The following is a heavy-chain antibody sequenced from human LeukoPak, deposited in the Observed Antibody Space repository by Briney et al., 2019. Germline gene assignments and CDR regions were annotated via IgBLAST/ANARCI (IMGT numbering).Heavy chain of an antibody. CDR3: ARLLRPDYYGSGSHFDY. J-gene: IGHJ4*02. CDR1: GGSISSNTFY. Sequence: SETLSLTCTVSGGSISSNTFYWAWIRQPPGKGLEWIGSIYYSGTTSYNPSLKSRVTISVDTSNNHLSLKLSSATAADTAVYYCARLLRPDYYGSGSHFDYWGQGALVTVSS. V-gene: IGHV4-39*07. D-gene: IGHD3-10*01. CDR2: IYYSGTT.